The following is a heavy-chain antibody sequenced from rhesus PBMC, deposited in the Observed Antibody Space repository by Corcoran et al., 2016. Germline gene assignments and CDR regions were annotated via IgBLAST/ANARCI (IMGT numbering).Heavy chain of an antibody. CDR3: AREGEYCSSTYCSSSYYFDY. Sequence: QLQLQESGPGLVKPSETLSVTCAVSGGSISSSYWSWIRQAPGKGLEWIGYIYGSGSSTNYNPSLKSRVTLSVATSKNQRSLKLRSVTTADTAVYYCAREGEYCSSTYCSSSYYFDYWGQGVLVTVSS. CDR1: GGSISSSY. J-gene: IGHJ4*01. CDR2: IYGSGSST. V-gene: IGHV4-169*02. D-gene: IGHD2-15*01.